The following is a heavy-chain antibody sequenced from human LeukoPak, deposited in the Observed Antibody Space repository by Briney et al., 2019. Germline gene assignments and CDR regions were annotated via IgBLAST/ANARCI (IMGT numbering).Heavy chain of an antibody. V-gene: IGHV1-2*02. D-gene: IGHD1-26*01. CDR2: INPNSGGT. CDR1: GYTFTSYA. CDR3: ARENSGSYYTGCPDY. Sequence: GASVKVSCKASGYTFTSYAMNWVRQAPGQGLEWMGWINPNSGGTNYAQKFQGRVTMTRDTSISTAYMELSRLRSDDTAVYYCARENSGSYYTGCPDYWGQGTLVTVSS. J-gene: IGHJ4*02.